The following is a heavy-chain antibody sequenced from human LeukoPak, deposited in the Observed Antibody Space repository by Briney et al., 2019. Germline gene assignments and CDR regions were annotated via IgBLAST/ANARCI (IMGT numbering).Heavy chain of an antibody. Sequence: PSETLSPTCTVSGGSISSHYWSWIRQPPGKGLEWIGYIYYSGSTNYNPSLKSRVTISVDTSKNEFSLKLSSVTAADTAVYYCARGTGRDGYNSHKYWGQGTLVTVSS. CDR1: GGSISSHY. J-gene: IGHJ4*02. CDR2: IYYSGST. D-gene: IGHD5-24*01. V-gene: IGHV4-59*11. CDR3: ARGTGRDGYNSHKY.